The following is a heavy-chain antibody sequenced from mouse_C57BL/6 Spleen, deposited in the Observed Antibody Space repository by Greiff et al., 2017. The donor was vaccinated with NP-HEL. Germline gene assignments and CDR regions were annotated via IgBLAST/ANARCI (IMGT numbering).Heavy chain of an antibody. V-gene: IGHV1-76*01. Sequence: QVQLQQPGAELVRPGASVKLSCKASGYTFTDYYINWVKQRPGQGLEWIARIYPGSGNTYYNEKFKGKATLTAEKSSSTAYMQLSSLTSEDSAVYFCVYDYYAMDYWGQGTSVTVSS. D-gene: IGHD1-1*01. CDR1: GYTFTDYY. J-gene: IGHJ4*01. CDR3: VYDYYAMDY. CDR2: IYPGSGNT.